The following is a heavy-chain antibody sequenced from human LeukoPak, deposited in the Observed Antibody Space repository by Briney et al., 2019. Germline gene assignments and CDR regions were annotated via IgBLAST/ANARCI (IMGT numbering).Heavy chain of an antibody. J-gene: IGHJ4*02. CDR1: GFNFGSYA. D-gene: IGHD4-23*01. V-gene: IGHV3-30*04. CDR3: ARGAHYGGNSSDY. Sequence: GRSLRLSCAASGFNFGSYAMHWVRQAPDKGLQWVAVIWYDGSNKYYADSVKGRFIISRDNSKSTVFLQMNSLRIEDTGVYYCARGAHYGGNSSDYWGQGTLVTVSS. CDR2: IWYDGSNK.